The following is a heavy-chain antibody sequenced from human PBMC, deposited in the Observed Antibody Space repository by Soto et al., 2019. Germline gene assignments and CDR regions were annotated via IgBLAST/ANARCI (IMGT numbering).Heavy chain of an antibody. CDR3: VRGTRDWYGVDY. CDR2: ISTGSYT. J-gene: IGHJ4*02. V-gene: IGHV3-74*01. CDR1: GFTFSAHW. D-gene: IGHD3-10*01. Sequence: EVQLLESGGGVVQPGGSLRLSCAASGFTFSAHWFHWVRQVPGKGLLWVASISTGSYTNYADFVEGRFTFSRDNARDTVYLQMNNLRDGDTAKYYFVRGTRDWYGVDYWGQGTLVTVSS.